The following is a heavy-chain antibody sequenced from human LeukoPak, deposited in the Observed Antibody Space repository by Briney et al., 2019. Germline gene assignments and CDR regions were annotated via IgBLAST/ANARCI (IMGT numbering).Heavy chain of an antibody. CDR3: ARVESSSLDY. CDR1: GGSISSSSYY. J-gene: IGHJ4*02. CDR2: IYYSGST. D-gene: IGHD6-13*01. Sequence: SEILSLTCTVSGGSISSSSYYWGWIRQPPGKGLEWIGSIYYSGSTYYNPSLKSRVTISVDTSKNQFSLKLSSVTAADTAVYYCARVESSSLDYWGQGTLVTVSS. V-gene: IGHV4-39*07.